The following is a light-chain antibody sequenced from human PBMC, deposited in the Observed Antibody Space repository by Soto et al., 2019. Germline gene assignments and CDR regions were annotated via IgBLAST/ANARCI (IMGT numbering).Light chain of an antibody. CDR3: LQYDSYSWT. CDR1: QSISGW. CDR2: KAS. Sequence: DIQMTQSPSTLSGSVVDRVTITFRASQSISGWLAWYQQKPGKAPKLLIYKASALESGVPSRFSGSGSGTEFTLTISSLQPDDFAGYYCLQYDSYSWTFGQGTKVDIK. J-gene: IGKJ1*01. V-gene: IGKV1-5*03.